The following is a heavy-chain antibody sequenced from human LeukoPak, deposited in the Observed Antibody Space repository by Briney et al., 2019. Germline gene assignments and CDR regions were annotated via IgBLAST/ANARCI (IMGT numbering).Heavy chain of an antibody. J-gene: IGHJ4*02. V-gene: IGHV5-51*01. CDR3: ARQGSTSSDFDY. CDR2: IHPSDSDT. Sequence: GESLKISRKGSGYSFTSYWIVWVRQMPGKGLEWMGIIHPSDSDTRYSPSFQGQVTISADKSFSTAYLQWSSLKASDTAMYYCARQGSTSSDFDYWGQGTLVTVSS. CDR1: GYSFTSYW. D-gene: IGHD6-6*01.